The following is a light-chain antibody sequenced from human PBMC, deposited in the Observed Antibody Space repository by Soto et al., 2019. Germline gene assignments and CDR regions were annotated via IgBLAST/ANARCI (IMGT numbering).Light chain of an antibody. Sequence: DIQMTQSPSSLSASVGDRVTITCRASQGIGNYLAWYQQRPGKVPKLLIYAASTLQSGVPSRFSGSGSGTDFTLTISSLLPEDFATYYCQNLDSAAFTFGPGTKLDIK. V-gene: IGKV1-27*01. CDR2: AAS. CDR1: QGIGNY. CDR3: QNLDSAAFT. J-gene: IGKJ3*01.